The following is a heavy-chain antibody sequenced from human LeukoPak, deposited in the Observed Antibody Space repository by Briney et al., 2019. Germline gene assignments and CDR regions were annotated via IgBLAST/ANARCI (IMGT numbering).Heavy chain of an antibody. D-gene: IGHD3-3*01. V-gene: IGHV3-23*01. CDR1: GFTFSSYA. CDR2: ISGSGGST. CDR3: AFPHDFWSGYLDYYGMDV. Sequence: GASLRLSCAASGFTFSSYAMSWVRQAPGKGLEWVSAISGSGGSTYYADSVKGRFTISRDNSKNTLYQQMNSLRAEDTAVYYCAFPHDFWSGYLDYYGMDVWGQGTTVTVSS. J-gene: IGHJ6*02.